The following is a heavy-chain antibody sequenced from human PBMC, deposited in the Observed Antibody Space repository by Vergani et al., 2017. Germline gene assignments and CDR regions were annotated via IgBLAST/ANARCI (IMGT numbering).Heavy chain of an antibody. CDR2: ISSSSSYI. D-gene: IGHD3-16*01. J-gene: IGHJ4*02. V-gene: IGHV3-21*01. Sequence: EVQLVESGGGLVKPGGSLRLSCAASGFTFSSYSMNWVRQAPGKGLEWVSSISSSSSYIYYADSVKGRFTISRDNAKNSLYLQMNSLRAEDTAVYYCARSDILGYDYVWGPFDYWGQGTLVTVSS. CDR1: GFTFSSYS. CDR3: ARSDILGYDYVWGPFDY.